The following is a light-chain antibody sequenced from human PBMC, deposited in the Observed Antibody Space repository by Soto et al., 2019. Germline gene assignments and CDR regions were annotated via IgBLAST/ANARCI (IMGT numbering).Light chain of an antibody. CDR2: SNN. CDR3: AVWDDSLNGYV. CDR1: SSNIGSNT. J-gene: IGLJ1*01. Sequence: QSVLTQPPSASGTPGQRFTISCSGSSSNIGSNTVNWYQHLPRAAPKLLIQSNNQRPSGVPDRFSGSQSGTSASLAISGLQSEDEADYYCAVWDDSLNGYVFGTGTKLTVL. V-gene: IGLV1-44*01.